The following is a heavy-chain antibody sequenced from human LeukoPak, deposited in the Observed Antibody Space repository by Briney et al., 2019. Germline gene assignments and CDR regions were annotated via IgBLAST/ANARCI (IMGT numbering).Heavy chain of an antibody. J-gene: IGHJ3*02. CDR1: GYTFTSYD. V-gene: IGHV1-8*03. CDR2: MNPNSGNT. D-gene: IGHD1-7*01. Sequence: ASVKVSCKASGYTFTSYDINWVRQATGQGLEGMGWMNPNSGNTGYAQKFQGRVTITRNTYISTAYMELSSLRSEDTAVYYCARGRRRYNWNYLKADAFDIWGQGTMVTVSS. CDR3: ARGRRRYNWNYLKADAFDI.